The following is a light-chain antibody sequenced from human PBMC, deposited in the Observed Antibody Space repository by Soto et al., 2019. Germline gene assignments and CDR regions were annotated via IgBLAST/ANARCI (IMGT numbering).Light chain of an antibody. CDR2: AAS. V-gene: IGKV3-20*01. CDR1: QSLSSSY. CDR3: QQQGI. Sequence: EIVLTQSPGTLSMSPGERATLSCRASQSLSSSYVVWYQQKLGQAPKLLIFAASRRAPGIPDRFSGSGSATEYILTVSRLEAEDFAVYYCQQQGIFGQATILEI. J-gene: IGKJ2*01.